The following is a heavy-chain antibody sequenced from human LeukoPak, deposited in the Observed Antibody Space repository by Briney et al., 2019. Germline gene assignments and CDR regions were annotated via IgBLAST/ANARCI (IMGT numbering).Heavy chain of an antibody. CDR2: IYYSGST. J-gene: IGHJ4*02. CDR1: GGSISTYY. CDR3: ARHYYGSGSFDY. D-gene: IGHD3-10*01. V-gene: IGHV4-59*08. Sequence: SETLSLTCTVSGGSISTYYWSWIRQPPGKGLEWIGYIYYSGSTNYNPSLKSRVTISVDTSKNQFSLKLSSVTAADTAVYYCARHYYGSGSFDYWGQGTLVTVSS.